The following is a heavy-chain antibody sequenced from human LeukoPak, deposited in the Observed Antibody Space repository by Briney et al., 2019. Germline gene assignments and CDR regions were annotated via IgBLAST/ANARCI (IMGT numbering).Heavy chain of an antibody. Sequence: PGGSLRLSCAASGFTFDDDTMHWVPQTPGRGLEWVSFITWKSHRTHYADSVKGRFTVSRDNSKDSLYLQMNSLRTEDTGLCHCASEVGYRSLGYLGQGTLVTVSS. J-gene: IGHJ4*02. CDR1: GFTFDDDT. D-gene: IGHD3-3*01. CDR2: ITWKSHRT. CDR3: ASEVGYRSLGY. V-gene: IGHV3-43*01.